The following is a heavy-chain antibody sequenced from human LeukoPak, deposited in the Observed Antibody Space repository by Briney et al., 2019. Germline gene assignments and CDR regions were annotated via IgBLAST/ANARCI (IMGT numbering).Heavy chain of an antibody. J-gene: IGHJ3*02. CDR2: INPNSGGT. Sequence: ASVKVSCKASGYTFTGYYMHWVRQAPGQGLEWMGWINPNSGGTNYAQKFQGRVTITADKSTSTAYMELSSLRSEDTAVYYCARVGHSYGFFDIWGQGTMVTVSS. V-gene: IGHV1-2*02. D-gene: IGHD5-18*01. CDR3: ARVGHSYGFFDI. CDR1: GYTFTGYY.